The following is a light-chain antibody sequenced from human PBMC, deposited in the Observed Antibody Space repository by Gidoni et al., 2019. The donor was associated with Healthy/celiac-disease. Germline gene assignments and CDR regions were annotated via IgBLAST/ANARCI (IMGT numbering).Light chain of an antibody. Sequence: IVSTQSPATLSLSPGERATLSCSASQSVSSYLAWYQQKPGQAPRLLIYDASNRATGIPARFSGSGSGTDFTLTISSLEPEDFAVYYCQQRSNWPLTFGGGTKVEIK. V-gene: IGKV3-11*01. CDR3: QQRSNWPLT. CDR2: DAS. J-gene: IGKJ4*01. CDR1: QSVSSY.